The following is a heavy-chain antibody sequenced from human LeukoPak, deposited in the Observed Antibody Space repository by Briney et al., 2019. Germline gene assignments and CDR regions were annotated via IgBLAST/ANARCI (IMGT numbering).Heavy chain of an antibody. J-gene: IGHJ4*02. CDR3: AKDFGSGSGTYYYFDF. V-gene: IGHV3-23*01. CDR1: GFTFSSYA. CDR2: ISGSGSRT. D-gene: IGHD1-26*01. Sequence: GGSLRLSCAASGFTFSSYAMSWVRQAPGKGLQWVSGISGSGSRTYYADSVKGRFTISRDNFKNTLYLQMNSLRAEDTAIYYCAKDFGSGSGTYYYFDFWGRGTLVTVSS.